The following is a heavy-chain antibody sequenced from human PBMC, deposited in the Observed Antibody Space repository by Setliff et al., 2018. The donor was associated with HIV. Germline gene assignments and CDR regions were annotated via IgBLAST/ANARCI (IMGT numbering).Heavy chain of an antibody. D-gene: IGHD6-6*01. Sequence: PSETLSLTCTVSGYSIRSHYWSWIRQPPGKGLEWIGNIYYSESTTYNPSLKSRVTISVDTSKNQFSLKLTSVTAADTAVYYCARAHLYSSSKSNAFDYWGQGTLVTVSS. V-gene: IGHV4-59*08. J-gene: IGHJ4*02. CDR3: ARAHLYSSSKSNAFDY. CDR2: IYYSEST. CDR1: GYSIRSHY.